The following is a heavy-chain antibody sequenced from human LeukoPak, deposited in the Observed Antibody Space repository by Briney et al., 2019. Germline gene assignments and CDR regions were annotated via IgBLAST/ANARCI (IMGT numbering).Heavy chain of an antibody. Sequence: PGRSLRLSCAASGFTFSDYVIHWVRQAPGKGLEWVGVISVDGSNKYYGDSVKGRFTISRDNSKNTLYLQINSLRPEDTAVYYCAKDQSQWGQGTLVIVSS. CDR1: GFTFSDYV. V-gene: IGHV3-30*18. CDR3: AKDQSQ. J-gene: IGHJ4*02. CDR2: ISVDGSNK.